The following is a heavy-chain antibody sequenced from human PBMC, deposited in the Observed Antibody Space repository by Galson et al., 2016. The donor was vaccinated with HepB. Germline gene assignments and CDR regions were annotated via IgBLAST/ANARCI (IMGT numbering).Heavy chain of an antibody. D-gene: IGHD1-1*01. CDR1: GDSIRSDSDC. CDR2: IFYTGTT. CDR3: ARHGELDSDRGWFDP. Sequence: SETLSLTCIVSGDSIRSDSDCWGWVRQSPGKGLEWIGSIFYTGTTYYNPSLKSRLTIFLDTSSNQFSLRLRSVTAADTALYSCARHGELDSDRGWFDPWGQGTLVTVSS. J-gene: IGHJ5*02. V-gene: IGHV4-39*01.